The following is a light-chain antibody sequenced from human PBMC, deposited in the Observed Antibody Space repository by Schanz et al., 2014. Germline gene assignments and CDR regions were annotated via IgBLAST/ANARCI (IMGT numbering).Light chain of an antibody. CDR3: QQYGRSPLT. Sequence: EIVLTQSPGTLSLSPGERATLSCRASQSVSSSYLAWYQQKPGQAPRLLIYGASNRATGIPDRFRGSGSGTDFTLIISSLEPEDFAVYYCQQYGRSPLTFGGGTKVEIK. CDR2: GAS. V-gene: IGKV3-20*01. J-gene: IGKJ4*01. CDR1: QSVSSSY.